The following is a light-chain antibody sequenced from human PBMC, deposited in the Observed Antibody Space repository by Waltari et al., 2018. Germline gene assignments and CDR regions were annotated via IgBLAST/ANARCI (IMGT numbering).Light chain of an antibody. CDR1: NIGSYS. CDR2: YDS. J-gene: IGLJ1*01. Sequence: SYVLTQPPSVSVAPGETARITCGGDNIGSYSVHWYQQKPGQAPVLVIRYDSDRPSGFPERFSGSNSANTATLTISRVEAGDEANYYCQVWHAALDPGVFGTGTEVTV. CDR3: QVWHAALDPGV. V-gene: IGLV3-21*04.